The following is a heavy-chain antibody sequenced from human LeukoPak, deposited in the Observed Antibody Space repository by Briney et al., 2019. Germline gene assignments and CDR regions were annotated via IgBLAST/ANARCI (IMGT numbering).Heavy chain of an antibody. Sequence: GGPLRLSCAASGFTISSYAMSWVRQAPGKGLEWVSAISGSGGITYYADSVKGRFTISRDNSKNTLYLQMNSLRAEDTAVYYCARTQYSSGWYNWFDPWGQGTLVTVSS. CDR3: ARTQYSSGWYNWFDP. CDR1: GFTISSYA. D-gene: IGHD6-19*01. CDR2: ISGSGGIT. V-gene: IGHV3-23*01. J-gene: IGHJ5*02.